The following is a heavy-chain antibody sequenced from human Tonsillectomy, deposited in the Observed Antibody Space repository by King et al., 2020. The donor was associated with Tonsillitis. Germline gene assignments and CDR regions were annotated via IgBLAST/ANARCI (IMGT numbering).Heavy chain of an antibody. J-gene: IGHJ1*01. D-gene: IGHD6-25*01. CDR1: GFTLANYW. CDR3: ARGTTSSVRFGSYFQH. Sequence: VQLVESGGGLVQPGGSLRLSCAASGFTLANYWMSWVRQAPGKGLEWVANIKQDGNEMYYVDSVKGRFNISRDNAKNSLFLQMNSLRAEDTAVYYCARGTTSSVRFGSYFQHWGQGTLVTVSP. V-gene: IGHV3-7*03. CDR2: IKQDGNEM.